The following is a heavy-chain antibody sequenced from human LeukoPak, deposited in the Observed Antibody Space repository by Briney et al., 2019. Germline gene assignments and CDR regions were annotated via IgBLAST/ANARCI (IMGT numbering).Heavy chain of an antibody. J-gene: IGHJ2*01. V-gene: IGHV3-23*01. Sequence: GGSLRLSCAASGFTFSSYAMSWVRQAPGKGLEWVSAISGSGGSTYYADSVKGRFTISRDNSKNTLYLQMNSLRAEDTAVYYCAKARITIFGVAHWYFDLWGRGTLVTVSS. CDR2: ISGSGGST. D-gene: IGHD3-3*01. CDR1: GFTFSSYA. CDR3: AKARITIFGVAHWYFDL.